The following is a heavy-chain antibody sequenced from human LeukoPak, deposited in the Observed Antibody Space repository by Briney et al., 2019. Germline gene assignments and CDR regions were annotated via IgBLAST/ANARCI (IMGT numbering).Heavy chain of an antibody. J-gene: IGHJ1*01. CDR3: AKTTIAEAGTLGEYFQH. CDR1: GFTFDDYA. V-gene: IGHV3-9*01. D-gene: IGHD6-13*01. CDR2: ISWNSGSI. Sequence: GRSLRLSCAASGFTFDDYAMHWVRQAPGKGLEWVSGISWNSGSIGYADSVKGRFTISSDNAKNSLYLQMNSLRAEDTALYYCAKTTIAEAGTLGEYFQHWGQGTLVTVSS.